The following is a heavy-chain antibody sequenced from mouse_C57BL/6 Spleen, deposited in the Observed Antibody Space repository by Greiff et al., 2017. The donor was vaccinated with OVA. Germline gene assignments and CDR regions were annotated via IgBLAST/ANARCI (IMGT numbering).Heavy chain of an antibody. CDR1: GYTFTSYW. CDR2: IDPNSGGT. D-gene: IGHD1-1*01. Sequence: QVQLQQPGAELVKPGASVKLSCKASGYTFTSYWMHWVKQRPGRGLEWIGRIDPNSGGTKYNEKFKSKATLTVDKPSSTAYMQLSSLTSEDSAVYYCASWGYGFPLYFDYWGQGTTLTVSS. J-gene: IGHJ2*01. V-gene: IGHV1-72*01. CDR3: ASWGYGFPLYFDY.